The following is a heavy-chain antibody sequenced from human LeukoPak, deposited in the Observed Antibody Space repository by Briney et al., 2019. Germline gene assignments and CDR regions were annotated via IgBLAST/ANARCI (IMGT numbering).Heavy chain of an antibody. CDR2: ISGSGGST. CDR3: AKDSWSWEPRSADGYFDY. D-gene: IGHD1-26*01. V-gene: IGHV3-23*01. J-gene: IGHJ4*02. CDR1: GFTFSSYA. Sequence: PGGSLRLSCAASGFTFSSYAMSWVRQAPGKGLEWVSAISGSGGSTYYADSVKGRFTISRDNSKNTLYLQMNSLRAEDTAVYYCAKDSWSWEPRSADGYFDYWGQGTLVTVSS.